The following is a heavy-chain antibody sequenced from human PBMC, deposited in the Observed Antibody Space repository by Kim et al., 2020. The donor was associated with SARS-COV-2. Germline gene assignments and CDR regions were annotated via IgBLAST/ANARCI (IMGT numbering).Heavy chain of an antibody. CDR2: ITGRDGST. CDR1: GISFSTYD. Sequence: GGSLRLSCAASGISFSTYDMSWVRQAPGKGLEWVSAITGRDGSTFYADSVKGRFTISRDNSKNTLFLQLNSLRAEDTALYYCAKESSRRAAYWGQGTLVT. D-gene: IGHD2-15*01. V-gene: IGHV3-23*01. CDR3: AKESSRRAAY. J-gene: IGHJ4*02.